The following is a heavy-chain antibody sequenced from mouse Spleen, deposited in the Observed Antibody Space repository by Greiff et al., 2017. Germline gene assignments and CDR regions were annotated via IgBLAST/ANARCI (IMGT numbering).Heavy chain of an antibody. Sequence: EVQVVESGGGLLQPGGSLKLSCATSGFTFSEYYMYWVRQTPEKRLEWVAYISNGGGSTYYPDTVKGRFTISRDNAKNTLYLQMSRLKSEDTAMYYCARLLYPYYAMDYWGQGTSVTVSS. CDR1: GFTFSEYY. V-gene: IGHV5-12*02. D-gene: IGHD2-12*01. J-gene: IGHJ4*01. CDR2: ISNGGGST. CDR3: ARLLYPYYAMDY.